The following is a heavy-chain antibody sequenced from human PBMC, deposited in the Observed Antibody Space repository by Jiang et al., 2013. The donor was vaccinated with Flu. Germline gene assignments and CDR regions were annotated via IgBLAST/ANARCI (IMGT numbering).Heavy chain of an antibody. J-gene: IGHJ4*02. D-gene: IGHD3-10*01. Sequence: LKPSETLSLTCGVYGESFSVFRESFSAYYWSWIRQPPGKGLEWIGEINHSGSTNYNPSLKSRVTISVDTSNNQFSLKLSSVTAADTAVYYCARVDSMVRGVVDYWGQGTLVTIS. CDR1: GESFSVFRESFSAYY. CDR3: ARVDSMVRGVVDY. CDR2: INHSGST. V-gene: IGHV4-34*01.